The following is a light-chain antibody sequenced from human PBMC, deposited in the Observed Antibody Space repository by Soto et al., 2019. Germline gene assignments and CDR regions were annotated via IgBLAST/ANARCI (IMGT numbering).Light chain of an antibody. CDR2: GAS. CDR3: RQYGSSPSYT. J-gene: IGKJ2*01. Sequence: EIVLTQSPGTLSLSPGERATLSCSASQSVSSSSYLAWYQQKPGQAPRLLIYGASSRATDIPDRFSGSGSATDFTLTISRLEPEDFAVYYCRQYGSSPSYTFGQGTKLEIK. V-gene: IGKV3-20*01. CDR1: QSVSSSSY.